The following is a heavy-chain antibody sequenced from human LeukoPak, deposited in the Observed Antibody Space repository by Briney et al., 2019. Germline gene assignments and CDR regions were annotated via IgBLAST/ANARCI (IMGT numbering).Heavy chain of an antibody. V-gene: IGHV4-4*07. D-gene: IGHD1-1*01. CDR2: IYISGNA. CDR3: ARAKYTTLPSAFDV. Sequence: PSETLSLTCTVSGGSISSVYWTWIRQPAGKGLEWIGRIYISGNAYYNPSLKSRVTMSLDTSKNRFSLNLSSVTAADTAVYYCARAKYTTLPSAFDVWGQGTMVTVSS. J-gene: IGHJ3*01. CDR1: GGSISSVY.